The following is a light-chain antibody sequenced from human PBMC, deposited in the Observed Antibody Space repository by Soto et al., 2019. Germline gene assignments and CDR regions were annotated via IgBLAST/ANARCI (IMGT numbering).Light chain of an antibody. CDR3: QQYRDLPQT. CDR1: QSVRSNY. Sequence: EIVVTQSPGTLSLSPGERATLSCRASQSVRSNYLAWYQQKPGQAPRLLIYNSSTRATGIPGRFSGSGSGTDFTLTISRLEPEDFALYYCQQYRDLPQTFGQGTQVEIK. J-gene: IGKJ1*01. CDR2: NSS. V-gene: IGKV3-20*01.